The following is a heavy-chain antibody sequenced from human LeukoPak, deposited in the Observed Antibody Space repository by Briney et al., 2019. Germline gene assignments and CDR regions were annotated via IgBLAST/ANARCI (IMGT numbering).Heavy chain of an antibody. J-gene: IGHJ4*02. D-gene: IGHD1-14*01. CDR1: GGSISSYY. Sequence: SETLSLTCTVSGGSISSYYWSWIRQPPGKGLEWIGYIYYSGSTNYNPSLKSRVTISVDTSKNQFSLKLSSVTAADTAVYYCARGTNPYYFDYWGQGTLVTVSS. CDR3: ARGTNPYYFDY. CDR2: IYYSGST. V-gene: IGHV4-59*01.